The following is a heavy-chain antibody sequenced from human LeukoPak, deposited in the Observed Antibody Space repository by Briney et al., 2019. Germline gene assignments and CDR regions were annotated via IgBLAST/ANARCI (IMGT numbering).Heavy chain of an antibody. J-gene: IGHJ3*02. Sequence: GALRLSCAASGFTFSSYNMNWVRQAPGKGLEWVSFISSGSLYIYYAGSLKGRFTISRDNAKNSLYLQMNSLRADDTAVYYCARSGGSRGDAFDIWGQGTMVTVSS. V-gene: IGHV3-21*01. CDR1: GFTFSSYN. D-gene: IGHD2-15*01. CDR3: ARSGGSRGDAFDI. CDR2: ISSGSLYI.